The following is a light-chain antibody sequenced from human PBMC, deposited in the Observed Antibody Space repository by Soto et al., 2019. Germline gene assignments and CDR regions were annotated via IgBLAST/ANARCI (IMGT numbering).Light chain of an antibody. CDR1: QSISSY. V-gene: IGKV1-39*01. CDR2: AAS. J-gene: IGKJ1*01. Sequence: DIQMTQSPSSLSASVGDRVTITCRASQSISSYLNWYQQKPGKSPTLLIFAASSLQSGVPSRFSGSGSGTHFTLTISSLQPEDVATYYCQTYDKAPWTFGPGTKV. CDR3: QTYDKAPWT.